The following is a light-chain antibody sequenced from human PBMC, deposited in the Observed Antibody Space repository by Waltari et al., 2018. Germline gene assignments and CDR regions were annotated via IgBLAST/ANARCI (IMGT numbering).Light chain of an antibody. J-gene: IGLJ2*01. Sequence: QSALTQPASVSGSPGQSITISCTATISDVGGYNYVSWYQQHPCKAPKLMIYDVSNRPSGVSNRFSGSKSGNTASLTISGLQAEDEADYYCSSYTSSSVVFGGGTKLTVL. CDR3: SSYTSSSVV. CDR2: DVS. V-gene: IGLV2-14*01. CDR1: ISDVGGYNY.